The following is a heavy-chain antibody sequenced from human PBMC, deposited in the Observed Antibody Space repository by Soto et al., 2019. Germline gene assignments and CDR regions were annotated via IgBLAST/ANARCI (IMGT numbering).Heavy chain of an antibody. J-gene: IGHJ2*01. CDR1: GFNFTYNA. CDR2: ISFNGRKK. Sequence: QEQLVESGGGVVRPGKSLRLSCEASGFNFTYNAMHWVRQAPGKGLEWVAVISFNGRKKFYARSVKGRFTISRDNSKNTLYLQMNNLRPGDTAVYYCARDWLRRDDILTPSWNFNLWGQGTLVTDS. V-gene: IGHV3-30*03. CDR3: ARDWLRRDDILTPSWNFNL. D-gene: IGHD3-9*01.